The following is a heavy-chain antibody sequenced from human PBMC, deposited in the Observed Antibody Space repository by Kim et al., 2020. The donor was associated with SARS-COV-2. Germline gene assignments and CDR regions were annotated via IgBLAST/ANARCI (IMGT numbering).Heavy chain of an antibody. D-gene: IGHD3-10*01. CDR3: ARGRAYFQH. CDR2: SGNT. V-gene: IGHV1-8*01. Sequence: SGNTGMEQKCQGRVTMTTNTAMNTVYMELSSLRSEDSAVYYCARGRAYFQHWGQGTLLTVSS. J-gene: IGHJ1*01.